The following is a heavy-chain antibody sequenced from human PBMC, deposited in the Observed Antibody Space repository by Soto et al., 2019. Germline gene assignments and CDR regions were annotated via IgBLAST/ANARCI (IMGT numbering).Heavy chain of an antibody. V-gene: IGHV4-34*01. J-gene: IGHJ4*02. CDR1: GGSFSGYY. D-gene: IGHD6-19*01. CDR3: ALVYSSGWYAVDY. CDR2: INHSGST. Sequence: PSETLSLTCAVYGGSFSGYYWSWIRQPPGKGLEWIGEINHSGSTNYNPSLKSRVTISVDTSKNQFSLKLSSVTAADTAVYYCALVYSSGWYAVDYWGQGTLVTVSS.